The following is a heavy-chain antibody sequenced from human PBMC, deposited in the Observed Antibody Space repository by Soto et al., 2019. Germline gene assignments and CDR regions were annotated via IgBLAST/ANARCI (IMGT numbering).Heavy chain of an antibody. J-gene: IGHJ4*02. CDR1: GDSLSSNAAA. CDR3: TRSYGWGNFFPAAASHDY. Sequence: SQTLSLTCAISGDSLSSNAAAWNWIRLSPSRGLEWLGRTYYRSRWYNDYALSVESRITITPDTSKNQFSLQVNSVTPEDTAVYYCTRSYGWGNFFPAAASHDYWGQGTRDTVSS. V-gene: IGHV6-1*01. D-gene: IGHD3-10*01. CDR2: TYYRSRWYN.